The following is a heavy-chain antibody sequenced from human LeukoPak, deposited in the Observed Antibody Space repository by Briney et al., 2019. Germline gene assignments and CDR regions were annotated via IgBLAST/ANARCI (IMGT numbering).Heavy chain of an antibody. CDR1: GEAFSGYF. CDR2: INHSGNT. CDR3: AVVVPTPRKYNTGWSIDF. Sequence: PSETLSLTCAANGEAFSGYFWSWIRLPPGKGLEWIWEINHSGNTNYNPSLKSRVTISIDTYQNHFSLKLSSVTAADTAVYYCAVVVPTPRKYNTGWSIDFWGQGTLVTVSS. J-gene: IGHJ4*02. V-gene: IGHV4-34*01. D-gene: IGHD6-19*01.